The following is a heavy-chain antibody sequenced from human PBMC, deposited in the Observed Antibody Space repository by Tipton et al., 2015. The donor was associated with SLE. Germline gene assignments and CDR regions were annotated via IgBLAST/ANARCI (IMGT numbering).Heavy chain of an antibody. D-gene: IGHD2-15*01. J-gene: IGHJ4*02. Sequence: SLRLSCAASGFTFSDYWMHWVRQAPGKGLVWVSRINSDGRSTNYAGSVKGRFTISRDNAKNTLYLQMNSLGAEDTALYYCAKDMDEQQWWQAFDIWGQGTLVTVSS. CDR2: INSDGRST. CDR1: GFTFSDYW. V-gene: IGHV3-74*01. CDR3: AKDMDEQQWWQAFDI.